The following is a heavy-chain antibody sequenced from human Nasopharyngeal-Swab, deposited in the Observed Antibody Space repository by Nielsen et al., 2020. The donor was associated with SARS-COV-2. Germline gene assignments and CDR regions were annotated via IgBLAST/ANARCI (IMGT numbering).Heavy chain of an antibody. CDR2: INHSGST. V-gene: IGHV4-34*01. CDR3: ARDESWRYYYGMDV. Sequence: SQTLSLTCAVYGGSFSGYYWSWIRQPPGKGLEWIEEINHSGSTNYNPSLKSRVTISVDTSKNQFSLKLSSVTAADTAVYYCARDESWRYYYGMDVWGQGTTVTVSS. CDR1: GGSFSGYY. D-gene: IGHD1-1*01. J-gene: IGHJ6*02.